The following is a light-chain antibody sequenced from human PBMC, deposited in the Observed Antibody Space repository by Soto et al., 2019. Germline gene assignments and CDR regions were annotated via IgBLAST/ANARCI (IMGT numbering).Light chain of an antibody. CDR3: QQRSNWPIT. J-gene: IGKJ5*01. CDR2: GAS. V-gene: IGKV3-15*01. Sequence: IVMKQSPANLSVYAGEIATGSCRASQSVSSNLAWYQQKPGQAPRLLIYGASTRATGTPARFSGSGSGTDFTLTISSLEPEDFAVYYCQQRSNWPITFGQGTRLEIK. CDR1: QSVSSN.